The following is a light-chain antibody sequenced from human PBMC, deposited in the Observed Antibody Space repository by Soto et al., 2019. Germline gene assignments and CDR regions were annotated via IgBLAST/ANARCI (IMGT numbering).Light chain of an antibody. CDR1: QSISSSY. CDR3: QQYGNPPPNA. Sequence: EIVLTQSPGTLSLSPGERATLSCRASQSISSSYLAWYQQKPGQAPRVLNYGASSRATGIPDRFSGSGSGTDFTLTISRLEPEDFAVYFCQQYGNPPPNAFGQGTKVEIK. CDR2: GAS. V-gene: IGKV3-20*01. J-gene: IGKJ2*01.